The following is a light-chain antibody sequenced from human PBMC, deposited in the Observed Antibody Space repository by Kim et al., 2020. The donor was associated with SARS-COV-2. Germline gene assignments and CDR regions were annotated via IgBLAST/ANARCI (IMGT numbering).Light chain of an antibody. J-gene: IGKJ2*01. CDR2: QAS. Sequence: SASGRDRDTNTCRATENLHTWLPWSQQTPESSPALLLYQASSVQSGTPSRYSRCGSGTEFSLTIPSLQPDDFATYYSQPYNTTSYVFGQGTELEI. CDR3: QPYNTTSYV. CDR1: ENLHTW. V-gene: IGKV1-5*03.